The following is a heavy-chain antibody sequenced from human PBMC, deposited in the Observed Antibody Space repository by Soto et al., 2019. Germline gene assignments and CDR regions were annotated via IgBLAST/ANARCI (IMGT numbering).Heavy chain of an antibody. D-gene: IGHD2-15*01. CDR2: IYWDDDY. CDR3: AHKGGRGAGMDV. J-gene: IGHJ6*02. CDR1: GFSLSTTGVG. Sequence: QITLKESGPTLVKPTQTLTLTCTFSGFSLSTTGVGVGWIRQPPGKALEWLALIYWDDDYGYSASLKSRLTVTKATAKNQVVLTMTNMDPVDTATYYCAHKGGRGAGMDVWGQGTTVTVSS. V-gene: IGHV2-5*02.